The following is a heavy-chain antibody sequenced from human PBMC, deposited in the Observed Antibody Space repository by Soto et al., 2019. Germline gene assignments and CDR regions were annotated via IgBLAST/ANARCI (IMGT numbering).Heavy chain of an antibody. D-gene: IGHD3-22*01. V-gene: IGHV3-15*07. CDR1: GFTFSNTW. CDR3: TTPGAVFDSSASDAFDI. Sequence: GGSLRLSCAASGFTFSNTWMNWVRQAPGKGLEWVGRIKSKTDGGTTDYAAPVKGRFTISRDDSKNTLYLQMNSLKTEDTAVYYCTTPGAVFDSSASDAFDIWGQGTMVTVSS. J-gene: IGHJ3*02. CDR2: IKSKTDGGTT.